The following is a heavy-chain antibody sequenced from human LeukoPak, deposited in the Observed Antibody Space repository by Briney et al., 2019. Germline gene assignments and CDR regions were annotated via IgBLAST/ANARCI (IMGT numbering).Heavy chain of an antibody. J-gene: IGHJ4*02. CDR1: GFTFSSYS. CDR3: AREPYYYDSSGYYTREAPPDY. Sequence: GGSLRLSCAASGFTFSSYSMNWVRQAPGKGLEWVSSISSSSSYIYYADSVKGRFTISRDNAKNSLYPQMNSLRAEDTAVYYCAREPYYYDSSGYYTREAPPDYWGQGTLVTVSS. V-gene: IGHV3-21*01. CDR2: ISSSSSYI. D-gene: IGHD3-22*01.